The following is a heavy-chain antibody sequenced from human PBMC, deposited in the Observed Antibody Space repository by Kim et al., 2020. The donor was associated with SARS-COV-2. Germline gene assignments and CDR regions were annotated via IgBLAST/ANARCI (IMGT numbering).Heavy chain of an antibody. J-gene: IGHJ4*02. CDR1: GYTFTSYG. Sequence: ASVKVSCKASGYTFTSYGISWVRQAPGQGLEWMGWISAYNGNTNYAQKLQGRVTMTTDTSTSTAYMELRSLRSDDTAVYYCARAGPDYGDYYYFDYWGQGTLVTVSS. D-gene: IGHD4-17*01. CDR3: ARAGPDYGDYYYFDY. CDR2: ISAYNGNT. V-gene: IGHV1-18*04.